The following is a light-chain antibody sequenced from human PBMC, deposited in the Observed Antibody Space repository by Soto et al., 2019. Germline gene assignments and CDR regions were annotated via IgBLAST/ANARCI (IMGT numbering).Light chain of an antibody. J-gene: IGKJ4*01. Sequence: IVMTQSPATLSVSPGERVTLSCRASQSVSSHLAWYQQKPGQAPRLLMYAASTRANGIPARFSGSGSGTEFTLTITSLQSEDFALYYRQQYNDLVTFGGGTKVEIK. V-gene: IGKV3-15*01. CDR3: QQYNDLVT. CDR2: AAS. CDR1: QSVSSH.